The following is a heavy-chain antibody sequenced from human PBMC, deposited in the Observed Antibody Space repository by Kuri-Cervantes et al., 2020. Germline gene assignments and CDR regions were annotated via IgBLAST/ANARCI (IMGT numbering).Heavy chain of an antibody. V-gene: IGHV1-18*01. CDR1: GYTFTSYG. J-gene: IGHJ4*02. CDR3: ATGALYSDGYEPALDY. Sequence: ASVKVSCKASGYTFTSYGISWVRQAPGQGLEWMGWISAYNGNTNYAQKLQGRVTMTEDTSTDTAHMELSSLRSEDTAVYYCATGALYSDGYEPALDYWGQGTLVTVSS. CDR2: ISAYNGNT. D-gene: IGHD5-18*01.